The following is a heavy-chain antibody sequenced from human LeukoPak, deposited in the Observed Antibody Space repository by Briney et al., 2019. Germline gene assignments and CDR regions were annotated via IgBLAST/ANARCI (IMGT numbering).Heavy chain of an antibody. CDR2: IYSGDST. D-gene: IGHD1-14*01. Sequence: PGGSLRLSCVASGFPLSNYAMSWVRQVPGKGLEWVSVIYSGDSTYYGDSVKGRFTISSDKSKNTVYLQMNSLRAEDTAVYYCATDHRNLDAFDIWGQGTMVTVSS. V-gene: IGHV3-66*01. CDR1: GFPLSNYA. J-gene: IGHJ3*02. CDR3: ATDHRNLDAFDI.